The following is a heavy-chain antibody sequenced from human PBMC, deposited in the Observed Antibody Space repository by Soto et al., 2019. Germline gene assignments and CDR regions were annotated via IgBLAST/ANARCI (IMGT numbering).Heavy chain of an antibody. D-gene: IGHD3-10*01. CDR2: INHSGST. V-gene: IGHV4-34*01. CDR3: ARAPWFGELTGMDV. J-gene: IGHJ6*02. CDR1: GGSFSGYY. Sequence: PSETLSLTCAVYGGSFSGYYWSWIRQPPGKGLEWIGEINHSGSTNYNPSHKSRVNISVDTSKNQFSLKLSSVTAADTAVYYCARAPWFGELTGMDVWGQGTTVTVSS.